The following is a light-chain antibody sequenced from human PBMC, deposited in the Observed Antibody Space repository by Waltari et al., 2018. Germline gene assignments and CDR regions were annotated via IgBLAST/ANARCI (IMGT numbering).Light chain of an antibody. CDR2: DAS. Sequence: EIVLTQSPATLSLSPGERATLSCRASQCVSSYLAWYQQKSGQAPRLPIYDASNRATGIPARFSGGGAGTDFALAISSLEPEDFAVYSCQQRSDWLLTFGGGTKVEIK. V-gene: IGKV3-11*01. CDR1: QCVSSY. J-gene: IGKJ4*01. CDR3: QQRSDWLLT.